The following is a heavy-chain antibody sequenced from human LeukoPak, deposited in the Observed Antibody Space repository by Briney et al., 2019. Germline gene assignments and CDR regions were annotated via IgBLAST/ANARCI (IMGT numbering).Heavy chain of an antibody. Sequence: GAALKISYKGAGSRFTRYWISWVRPMPGKGGEWRGRIDPSDSYTDYSPSFQGHVTISADMSISTAYLQWSSLKASDTAMYYCAGRDGSTYGFDYWGQGTLVTVSS. CDR3: AGRDGSTYGFDY. CDR2: IDPSDSYT. CDR1: GSRFTRYW. V-gene: IGHV5-10-1*01. J-gene: IGHJ4*02. D-gene: IGHD5-18*01.